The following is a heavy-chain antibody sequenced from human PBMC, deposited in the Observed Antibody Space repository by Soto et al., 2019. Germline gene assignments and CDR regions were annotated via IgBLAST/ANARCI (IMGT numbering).Heavy chain of an antibody. D-gene: IGHD5-18*01. J-gene: IGHJ4*02. Sequence: SETVSLTCTVSGGSISSYYWSWIRQPPGKGLEWIGYIYYSGSTNYNPSLKSRVTISVDTSKNQFSLKLGSVTDADTAVYYCARGGSGYSYGYAFDYWGQGTLVTVS. V-gene: IGHV4-59*01. CDR1: GGSISSYY. CDR3: ARGGSGYSYGYAFDY. CDR2: IYYSGST.